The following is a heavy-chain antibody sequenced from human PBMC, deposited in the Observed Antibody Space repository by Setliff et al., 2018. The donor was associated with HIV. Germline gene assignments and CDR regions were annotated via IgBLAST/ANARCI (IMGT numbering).Heavy chain of an antibody. Sequence: LSLTCTVSGGSISSYYWSWIRQPPGKGLEWIGYIYYSGNTNYNPSLKSRVTISVDTSKKQFSLKLSSVIAADTSVYYCARHHNTMVRGVAYFQHWGQGTLVTVSS. V-gene: IGHV4-59*08. CDR1: GGSISSYY. CDR3: ARHHNTMVRGVAYFQH. J-gene: IGHJ1*01. CDR2: IYYSGNT. D-gene: IGHD3-10*01.